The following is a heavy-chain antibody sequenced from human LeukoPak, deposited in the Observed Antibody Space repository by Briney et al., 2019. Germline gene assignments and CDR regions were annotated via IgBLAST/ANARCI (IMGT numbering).Heavy chain of an antibody. D-gene: IGHD6-6*01. CDR3: ARDFVASYNWFDP. J-gene: IGHJ5*02. CDR1: GYTFTGYY. Sequence: ASVKVSCKASGYTFTGYYMHWVRQAPGQGLEWMGWINPNSGGTNYAQKFQGRVTMTRDTSISTAYMELSRLRSDDTAVCYCARDFVASYNWFDPWGQGTLVTVSS. CDR2: INPNSGGT. V-gene: IGHV1-2*02.